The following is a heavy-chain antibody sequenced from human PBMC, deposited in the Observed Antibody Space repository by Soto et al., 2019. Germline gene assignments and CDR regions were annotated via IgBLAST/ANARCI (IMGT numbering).Heavy chain of an antibody. V-gene: IGHV3-21*01. CDR2: ISSSSSYI. CDR1: GFTFSSYS. J-gene: IGHJ6*02. Sequence: VGSLRLSCAASGFTFSSYSMNWVRQAPGKGLEWVSSISSSSSYIYSADSVKGRFTISRDNAKNSLYLQMNSLRAEDTAVYYCAREQYNWNLAGYGMDVWGQGTTVTVSS. CDR3: AREQYNWNLAGYGMDV. D-gene: IGHD1-7*01.